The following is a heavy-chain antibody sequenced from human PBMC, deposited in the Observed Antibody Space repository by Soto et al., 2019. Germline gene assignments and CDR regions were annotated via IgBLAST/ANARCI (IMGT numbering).Heavy chain of an antibody. CDR1: VFTFDNYA. V-gene: IGHV3-30-3*01. CDR2: ISYDGSNK. D-gene: IGHD3-22*01. Sequence: GGSLRLSCATSVFTFDNYAMHWVRQAPGKGLEWVAVISYDGSNKYYADSVKGRFTISRDNSKNTLYLQMNSLRAEDTAVYYCARTAYYDSSGCLDYWGQGILVTVS. CDR3: ARTAYYDSSGCLDY. J-gene: IGHJ4*02.